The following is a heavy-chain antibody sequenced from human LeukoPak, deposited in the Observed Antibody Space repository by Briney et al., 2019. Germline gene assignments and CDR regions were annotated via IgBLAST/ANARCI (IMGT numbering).Heavy chain of an antibody. V-gene: IGHV4-39*01. CDR2: IYYSGST. Sequence: PSETLSLTCTVSGGSISSSSYYWGWIRQPPGKGLEWIGSIYYSGSTYYNPSLKSRVTISVDTSKNQFSLKLSSVTAADTAVYYCARQAYSSHHFDYWGQGTLVTVSS. CDR1: GGSISSSSYY. J-gene: IGHJ4*02. D-gene: IGHD4-11*01. CDR3: ARQAYSSHHFDY.